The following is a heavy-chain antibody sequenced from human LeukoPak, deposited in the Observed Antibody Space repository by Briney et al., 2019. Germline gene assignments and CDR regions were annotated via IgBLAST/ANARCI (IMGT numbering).Heavy chain of an antibody. V-gene: IGHV1-18*01. CDR3: ARVVTGYYRGDH. CDR2: ISPYNGNT. D-gene: IGHD3-9*01. Sequence: ASVKVSCTASGYTFTSYGISWVRQAPGQGLEWMGWISPYNGNTNYAQKLRGRVTMTTDTSTSTAYMGLRSLRSDDTAVYYCARVVTGYYRGDHWGQGTLVTVSS. CDR1: GYTFTSYG. J-gene: IGHJ4*02.